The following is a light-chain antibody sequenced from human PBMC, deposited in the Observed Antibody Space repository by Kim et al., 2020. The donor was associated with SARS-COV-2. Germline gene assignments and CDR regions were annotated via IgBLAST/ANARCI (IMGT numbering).Light chain of an antibody. CDR2: AAS. J-gene: IGKJ2*01. CDR3: QQSYSTPPYT. CDR1: QSISSY. V-gene: IGKV1-39*01. Sequence: ASVGDRVTITCRASQSISSYLNWYQQKPGRAPKLLIYAASSLQSGVPSRFSGSGSGTDFTLTISSLQPEDFATYYCQQSYSTPPYTFGQGTKLEI.